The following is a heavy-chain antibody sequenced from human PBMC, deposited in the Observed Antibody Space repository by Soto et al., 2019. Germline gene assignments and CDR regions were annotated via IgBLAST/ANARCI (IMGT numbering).Heavy chain of an antibody. Sequence: DVQLLESGGGLVQPGGSLTLSCAASRFTFSDFAMNWVRQAPGKGLEWVSSIGGGGTDTYYADSVKGRFTISRDNSKSTLYLQMDSQRDEYTAVYYCAKDAVSYNGKGDLFDSWGQGTLVSVSS. D-gene: IGHD1-20*01. CDR2: IGGGGTDT. CDR3: AKDAVSYNGKGDLFDS. V-gene: IGHV3-23*01. J-gene: IGHJ5*01. CDR1: RFTFSDFA.